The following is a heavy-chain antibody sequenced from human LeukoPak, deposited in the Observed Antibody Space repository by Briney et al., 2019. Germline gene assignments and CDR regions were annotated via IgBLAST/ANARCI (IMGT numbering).Heavy chain of an antibody. V-gene: IGHV4-59*08. CDR3: ARSQQWLVFPNYYYYGMDV. D-gene: IGHD6-19*01. CDR2: IYYSGST. J-gene: IGHJ6*02. CDR1: GGSISSYY. Sequence: ASETLSLTCTVSGGSISSYYWSWIRQPPGKGLEWIGYIYYSGSTNYNPSLKSRVTISVDTSKNQFSLKLSSVTAADTAVYYCARSQQWLVFPNYYYYGMDVWGQGTTVTVSS.